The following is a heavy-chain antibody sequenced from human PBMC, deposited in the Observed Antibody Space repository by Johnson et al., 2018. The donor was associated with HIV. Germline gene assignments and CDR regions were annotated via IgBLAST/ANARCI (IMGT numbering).Heavy chain of an antibody. CDR2: ISWNSGSI. J-gene: IGHJ3*02. CDR1: GFSFDDYA. V-gene: IGHV3-9*01. D-gene: IGHD3-22*01. Sequence: VESGGGLVQPGRSLRLSCAASGFSFDDYAMHWVRQPPGKGLEWVSGISWNSGSIGYADSVQGRFTIPSDNAKNTLYLQMNSLRAEDTALYYCAKDQGWAIRTYYYDSSAPSGAFDIWGQGTMVTVSS. CDR3: AKDQGWAIRTYYYDSSAPSGAFDI.